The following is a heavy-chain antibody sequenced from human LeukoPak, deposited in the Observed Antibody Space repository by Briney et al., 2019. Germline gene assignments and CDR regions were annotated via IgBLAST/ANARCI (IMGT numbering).Heavy chain of an antibody. D-gene: IGHD5-18*01. CDR2: IYYSGST. CDR3: ARGVDTAMVKWDYFDY. J-gene: IGHJ4*02. CDR1: GFTFSSYA. Sequence: GSLRLSCAASGFTFSSYAMSWVRQPPGKGLEWIGSIYYSGSTYYNPSLKSRVTISVDTSKNQFSLKLSSVTAADTAVYYCARGVDTAMVKWDYFDYWGQGTLVTVSS. V-gene: IGHV4-39*07.